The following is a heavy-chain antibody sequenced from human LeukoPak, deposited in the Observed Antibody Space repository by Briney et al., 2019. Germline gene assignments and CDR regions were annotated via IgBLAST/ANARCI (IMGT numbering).Heavy chain of an antibody. Sequence: GGSLRLSCAASEFTFSSYGMHWVRQAPGKGLEWVAVIWYDGSNKYYADSVKGRFTISRGNSKNTLYLQMNSLRAEDTAVYYCAKVSPGYSSGFDYWGQGTLVTVSS. V-gene: IGHV3-33*06. CDR2: IWYDGSNK. CDR3: AKVSPGYSSGFDY. D-gene: IGHD6-19*01. J-gene: IGHJ4*02. CDR1: EFTFSSYG.